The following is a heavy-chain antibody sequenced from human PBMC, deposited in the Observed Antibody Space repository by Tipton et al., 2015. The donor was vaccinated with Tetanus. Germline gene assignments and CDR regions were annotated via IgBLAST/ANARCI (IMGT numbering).Heavy chain of an antibody. CDR2: IYQTGST. J-gene: IGHJ4*02. V-gene: IGHV4-30-2*01. CDR1: GALLTTGGYS. CDR3: ARSISAGSVWPYEH. D-gene: IGHD6-13*01. Sequence: GLVKPSQTLSLTCNVTGALLTTGGYSWGWIRQPPGQGLEWIGYIYQTGSTYFNPSLRSRLTMSFKMSKNQFSLTLTSVTAADMAVYYCARSISAGSVWPYEHWGQGTLVTVSS.